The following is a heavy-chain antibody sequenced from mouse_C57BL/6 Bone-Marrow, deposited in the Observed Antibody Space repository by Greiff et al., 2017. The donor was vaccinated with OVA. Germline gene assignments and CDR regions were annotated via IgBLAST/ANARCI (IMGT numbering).Heavy chain of an antibody. J-gene: IGHJ2*01. CDR1: GYTFTSYW. CDR3: ARLRCFYFDY. V-gene: IGHV1-64*01. CDR2: IHPNSGST. Sequence: QVQLQQSGAELVKPGASVKLSCKASGYTFTSYWMHWVKQRPGQGLEWIGMIHPNSGSTNYNEKFKSKATLTVDKSSSTAYMQLSSLTSEDSAVYYCARLRCFYFDYWGQGTTLTVSS.